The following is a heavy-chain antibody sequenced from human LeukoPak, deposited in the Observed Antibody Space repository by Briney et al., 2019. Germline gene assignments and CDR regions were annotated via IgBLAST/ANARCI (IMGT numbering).Heavy chain of an antibody. Sequence: GESLKISCKGSGYSFTNYWIGWVRQMPGKGLEWMGIIYPGDSDTRYSPSFQGQVIISADKSISTAYLQWSSLKASDTAMYYCARHPHTIVGTTPYFDYWGQGTLVTVSS. V-gene: IGHV5-51*01. J-gene: IGHJ4*02. CDR1: GYSFTNYW. CDR3: ARHPHTIVGTTPYFDY. CDR2: IYPGDSDT. D-gene: IGHD1-26*01.